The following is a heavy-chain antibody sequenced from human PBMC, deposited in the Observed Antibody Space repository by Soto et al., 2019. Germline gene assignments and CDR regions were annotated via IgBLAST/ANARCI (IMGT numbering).Heavy chain of an antibody. D-gene: IGHD3-10*01. CDR3: ARVGGFGATTIDY. CDR2: IYYSGST. V-gene: IGHV4-30-4*01. J-gene: IGHJ4*02. Sequence: QVQLQESGPGLVKPSQTLSLTCTVSGGSISSGDYYWSWIRQPPGKGLEWIGYIYYSGSTYYNPSLKSRVTISVDTSKNQFSLKLSPVTAADTAVYYCARVGGFGATTIDYWGQGTLVTVSS. CDR1: GGSISSGDYY.